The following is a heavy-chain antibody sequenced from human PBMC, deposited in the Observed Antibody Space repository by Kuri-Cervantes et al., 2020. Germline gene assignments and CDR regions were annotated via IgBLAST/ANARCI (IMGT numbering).Heavy chain of an antibody. D-gene: IGHD5-12*01. CDR1: GFTFSSYA. Sequence: GGSLRLSCAASGFTFSSYAMHWVRQAPGKGLEWVAVISYDGSNKYYADSVKGRFTISRDNSKNTLYLQMNSLRAEDTAVYYCARDFGGRVATITFRAFDIRGQGTMVTVSS. CDR2: ISYDGSNK. CDR3: ARDFGGRVATITFRAFDI. V-gene: IGHV3-30-3*01. J-gene: IGHJ3*02.